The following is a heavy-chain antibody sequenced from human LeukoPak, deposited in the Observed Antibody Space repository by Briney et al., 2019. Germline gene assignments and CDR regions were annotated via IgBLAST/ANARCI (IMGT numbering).Heavy chain of an antibody. Sequence: SETLSLTCAVSGYSISSGTYYWSWIRQPAGKGLEWIGRIYTTGGTVYNPSLSSRLTISIDTSKNQFSLKLSSVTAADTAMYYCARHDPGIAMAGTNYFDYWGQGTLVTVSS. D-gene: IGHD6-19*01. CDR1: GYSISSGTYY. CDR3: ARHDPGIAMAGTNYFDY. CDR2: IYTTGGT. V-gene: IGHV4-61*02. J-gene: IGHJ4*02.